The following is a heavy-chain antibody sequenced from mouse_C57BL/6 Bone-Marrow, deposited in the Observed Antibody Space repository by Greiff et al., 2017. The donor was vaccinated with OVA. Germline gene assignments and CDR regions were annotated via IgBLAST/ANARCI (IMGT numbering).Heavy chain of an antibody. CDR2: IDPENGDT. J-gene: IGHJ2*01. CDR1: GFNIKDDY. V-gene: IGHV14-4*01. Sequence: EMQLQQSGAELVRPGASVKLSCTASGFNIKDDYMHWVKQRPEQGLEWIGWIDPENGDTEYASKFQGKATITADTSSNTAYLQLSSLTSEDTAVYYCTTYLLWLRLDYWGQGTTRTVSS. D-gene: IGHD2-2*01. CDR3: TTYLLWLRLDY.